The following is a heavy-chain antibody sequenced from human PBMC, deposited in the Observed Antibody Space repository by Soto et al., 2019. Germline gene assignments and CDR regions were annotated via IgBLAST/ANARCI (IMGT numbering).Heavy chain of an antibody. J-gene: IGHJ4*02. V-gene: IGHV4-59*01. CDR3: ARGRFLEWLLPDHFDY. D-gene: IGHD3-3*01. CDR2: IYYSGST. CDR1: GGSISSYY. Sequence: SETLSLTCTVSGGSISSYYWSWIRQPPGKGLEWIGYIYYSGSTNYNPSLKSRVTISVDTSKNQFSLKLSSVTAADTAVYYCARGRFLEWLLPDHFDYWGQGTLVTVSS.